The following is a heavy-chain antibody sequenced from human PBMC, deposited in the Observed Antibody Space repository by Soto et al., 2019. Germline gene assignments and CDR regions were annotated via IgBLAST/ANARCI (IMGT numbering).Heavy chain of an antibody. CDR3: AKGNSSSWYENWFDP. Sequence: WGSLRLSCAASGFTFSSYAMSWVRQAPGKGLEWVSAISGSGGSAYYADSVKGRFTFSRDNSKNTLYLQMNSLRAGDTAVYYCAKGNSSSWYENWFDPWGQGTLVTVSS. J-gene: IGHJ5*02. CDR1: GFTFSSYA. CDR2: ISGSGGSA. V-gene: IGHV3-23*01. D-gene: IGHD6-13*01.